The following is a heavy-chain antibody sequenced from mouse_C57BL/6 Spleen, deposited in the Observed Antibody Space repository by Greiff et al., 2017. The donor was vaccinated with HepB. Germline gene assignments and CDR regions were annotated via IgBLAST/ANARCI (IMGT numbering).Heavy chain of an antibody. CDR3: ASMVALYGSSYPYYFDY. CDR2: IGPGSGST. V-gene: IGHV1-77*01. CDR1: GYTFTDYY. D-gene: IGHD1-1*01. Sequence: VQLQQSGAELVKPGASVKISCKASGYTFTDYYINWVKQRPGQGLEWIGKIGPGSGSTYYNEKFKGKATLTADKSSSTAYMQLSSLTSEDSAVYFCASMVALYGSSYPYYFDYWGQGTTLTVSS. J-gene: IGHJ2*01.